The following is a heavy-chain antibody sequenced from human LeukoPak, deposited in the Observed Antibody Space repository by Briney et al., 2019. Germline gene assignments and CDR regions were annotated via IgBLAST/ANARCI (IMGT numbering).Heavy chain of an antibody. Sequence: PSETLSLTCVVSGGSISSGGYSWSWIRQPPGKGLEWIGYIYHSGSTYYNPSLKSRVTISVDRSKNQFSLKLSSVTAADTAVYYCAREKVDYYDSSGPGRFDPWGQGTLVTVSS. D-gene: IGHD3-22*01. CDR1: GGSISSGGYS. J-gene: IGHJ5*02. CDR2: IYHSGST. V-gene: IGHV4-30-2*01. CDR3: AREKVDYYDSSGPGRFDP.